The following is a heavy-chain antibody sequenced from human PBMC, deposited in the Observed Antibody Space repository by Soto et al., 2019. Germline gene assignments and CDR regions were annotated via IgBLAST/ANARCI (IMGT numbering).Heavy chain of an antibody. CDR2: ISVSADST. D-gene: IGHD2-8*01. V-gene: IGHV3-23*01. J-gene: IGHJ6*02. Sequence: EVQLLESGGGFIHPGGSLRLSCAASGFSFSSFAMNWVRQAPGKGLEWVSIISVSADSTFYADSVKGRFTISRDNSKSTRYLQINSLTAEDTAVYYCARAWGAMMYAISVYGIDVWGQGTTVTVSS. CDR3: ARAWGAMMYAISVYGIDV. CDR1: GFSFSSFA.